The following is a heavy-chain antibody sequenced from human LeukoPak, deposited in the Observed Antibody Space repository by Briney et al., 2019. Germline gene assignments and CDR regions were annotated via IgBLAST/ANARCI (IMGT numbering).Heavy chain of an antibody. CDR1: GGSISSYY. CDR3: ARGKGYCSSTSCYTQEYFQH. CDR2: IYYSGST. Sequence: SETLSLICTVSGGSISSYYWSWIRQPPGKGLEWIGYIYYSGSTNYNPSLKSRVTISVDTSKNQFSLKLSSVTAADTAVYYCARGKGYCSSTSCYTQEYFQHWGQGTLVTVSS. J-gene: IGHJ1*01. D-gene: IGHD2-2*02. V-gene: IGHV4-59*01.